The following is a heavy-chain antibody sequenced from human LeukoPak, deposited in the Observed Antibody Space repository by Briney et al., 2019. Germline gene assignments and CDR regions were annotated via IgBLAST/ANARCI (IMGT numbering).Heavy chain of an antibody. Sequence: ASVKVSCKASGYTFTSYYMHWVRQAPGQGLEWMGIINPSGGSTSYAQKFQGRVTMTRDTSTSTVYMKLSSLRSEDTAVYYCARDYYDSSGYWEFDYWGQGTLVTVSS. CDR2: INPSGGST. CDR3: ARDYYDSSGYWEFDY. CDR1: GYTFTSYY. D-gene: IGHD3-22*01. V-gene: IGHV1-46*01. J-gene: IGHJ4*02.